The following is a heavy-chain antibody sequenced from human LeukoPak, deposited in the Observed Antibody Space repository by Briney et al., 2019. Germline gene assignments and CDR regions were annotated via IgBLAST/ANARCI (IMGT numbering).Heavy chain of an antibody. V-gene: IGHV4-34*01. CDR1: GGSFSCYY. J-gene: IGHJ1*01. CDR3: ARGYYDSSGYYPTGYFQH. Sequence: ASETLSLTCAGYGGSFSCYYWSWIRQPPGKGLEWSGEINHSGSTNYNPSLKSRVTISVDKSKNQFSLKLSSVTAADTAVYYCARGYYDSSGYYPTGYFQHWGQGTLVTVSS. CDR2: INHSGST. D-gene: IGHD3-22*01.